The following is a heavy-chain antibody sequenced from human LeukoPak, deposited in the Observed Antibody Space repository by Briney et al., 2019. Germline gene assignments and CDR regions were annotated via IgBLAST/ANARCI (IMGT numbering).Heavy chain of an antibody. V-gene: IGHV3-7*03. CDR2: IEQDGSEK. J-gene: IGHJ4*02. CDR3: ARDASVRGEFYFDY. D-gene: IGHD3-10*01. CDR1: GFTFSSYW. Sequence: GGSLRLSCAASGFTFSSYWMSWVRQAPGEGLEWVANIEQDGSEKHYVDSVKGRFTISRDNAMNSLYLQINSLRAEDTAVYYCARDASVRGEFYFDYWGQGTLVTVSS.